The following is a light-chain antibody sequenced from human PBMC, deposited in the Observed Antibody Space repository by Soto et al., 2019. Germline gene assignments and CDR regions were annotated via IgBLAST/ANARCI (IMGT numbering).Light chain of an antibody. CDR1: QSISSY. J-gene: IGKJ2*01. CDR2: AAS. Sequence: DIQMTQSPSSLSASVGDRVTITCRASQSISSYLNWYQQKPGKAPKLLIYAASSLQSGVPSRFSGRGSGTDFTLTISSLQPEDFATYYCKQSYSTLYTFGQGTKLEIK. V-gene: IGKV1-39*01. CDR3: KQSYSTLYT.